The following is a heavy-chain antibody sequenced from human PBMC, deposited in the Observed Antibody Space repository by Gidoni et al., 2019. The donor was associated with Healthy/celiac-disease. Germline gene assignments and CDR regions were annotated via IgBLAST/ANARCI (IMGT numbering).Heavy chain of an antibody. CDR1: GFTFRCYS. Sequence: EVQLVESGGGLVKPGGSLRLSCAASGFTFRCYSMNWVRQAPGKGLEWVSSISSSSSYIYYADSVKGRFTISRDNAKNSLYLQMNSLRAEDTAVYYCARWRYCSSTSCYTPWGAFDIWGQGTMVTVSS. D-gene: IGHD2-2*02. V-gene: IGHV3-21*01. J-gene: IGHJ3*02. CDR2: ISSSSSYI. CDR3: ARWRYCSSTSCYTPWGAFDI.